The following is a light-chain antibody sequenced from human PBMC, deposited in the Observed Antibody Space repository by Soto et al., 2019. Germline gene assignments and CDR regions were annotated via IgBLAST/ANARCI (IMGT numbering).Light chain of an antibody. V-gene: IGLV2-14*01. CDR1: SSDVGGYNY. CDR3: SSYTSSSTFYV. J-gene: IGLJ1*01. CDR2: DVS. Sequence: QSALTQPASVSGSPGQSITISCTGTSSDVGGYNYVSWYQQHPGKAPKLMIYDVSNRPSGVSNRFSGSKSGNTASLTLSGLQAEDGADYYCSSYTSSSTFYVFGTGTKLTVL.